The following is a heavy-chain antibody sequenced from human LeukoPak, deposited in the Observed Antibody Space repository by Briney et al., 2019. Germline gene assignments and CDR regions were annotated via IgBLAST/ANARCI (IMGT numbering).Heavy chain of an antibody. Sequence: GGSLRLSCAASGFTFSSYWMHWVRQAPGKGLVWVSRINSDGSSTSYADSVKGRFTISRDNAKNTLYLQMNSLRAEDTAVYYCAKGSRSGIVVVSVDYWGQGTLVTVSS. V-gene: IGHV3-74*01. CDR1: GFTFSSYW. J-gene: IGHJ4*02. D-gene: IGHD3-22*01. CDR2: INSDGSST. CDR3: AKGSRSGIVVVSVDY.